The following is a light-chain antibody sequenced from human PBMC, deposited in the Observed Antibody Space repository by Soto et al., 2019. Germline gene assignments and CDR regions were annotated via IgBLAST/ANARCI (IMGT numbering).Light chain of an antibody. Sequence: EIVLTQSPGTLSLSPGERATLSCRASQSLSSSYLAWYQHKPGQPPRLLIYGASSRASGIPGRFSGSGSGTDFTLAISRLEPEDFAVYYCLQYDSSPRTFGQGTKVEIK. CDR1: QSLSSSY. J-gene: IGKJ1*01. V-gene: IGKV3-20*01. CDR2: GAS. CDR3: LQYDSSPRT.